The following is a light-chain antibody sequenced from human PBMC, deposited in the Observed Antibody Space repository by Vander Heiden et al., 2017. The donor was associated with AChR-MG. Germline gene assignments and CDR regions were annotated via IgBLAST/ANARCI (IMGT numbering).Light chain of an antibody. V-gene: IGKV1-39*01. CDR3: QQTYSTPRT. CDR1: QRISNF. J-gene: IGKJ1*01. Sequence: DIQMTQSPSSLSASVGDRITITCRASQRISNFLNWYQKKPGKAPSLLIYVASSLQSGVPSRFSGSGSGTDFTLTISSLQPEDFATYYCQQTYSTPRTFGQGTKVEFK. CDR2: VAS.